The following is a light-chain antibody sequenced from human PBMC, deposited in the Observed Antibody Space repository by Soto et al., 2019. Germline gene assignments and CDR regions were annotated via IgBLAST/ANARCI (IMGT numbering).Light chain of an antibody. V-gene: IGKV1-39*01. CDR3: QQSYSTPPA. Sequence: DIQMTQSPSSLSXXVGXXXXXXCRASQSISSYLNWYQQKPGKAPKLLIYAASSLQSGVPSRFSGSGSGTDFTLTISSLQPEDFATYYCQQSYSTPPAFGQSTKV. CDR1: QSISSY. J-gene: IGKJ1*01. CDR2: AAS.